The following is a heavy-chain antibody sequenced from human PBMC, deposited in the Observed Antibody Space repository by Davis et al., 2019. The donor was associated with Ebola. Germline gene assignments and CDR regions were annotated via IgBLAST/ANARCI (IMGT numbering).Heavy chain of an antibody. Sequence: AASVKVSCKASGYNFNDYYMHWVRQAPGQGLEWMGRINPNSGGTNYAEKFLGRVTMTRDTSITTAYMELRSLTSDDTAVYYCARDRRLSDDYIGGSYPSDYWGQGTLVTVSS. CDR1: GYNFNDYY. J-gene: IGHJ4*02. V-gene: IGHV1-2*06. CDR2: INPNSGGT. D-gene: IGHD3-16*02. CDR3: ARDRRLSDDYIGGSYPSDY.